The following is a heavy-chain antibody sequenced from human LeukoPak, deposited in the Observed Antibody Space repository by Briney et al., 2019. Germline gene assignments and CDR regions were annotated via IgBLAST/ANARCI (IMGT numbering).Heavy chain of an antibody. CDR2: ITSSSSNI. CDR1: GFTFSSYS. CDR3: ARESESYDSSGSTFKY. D-gene: IGHD3-22*01. J-gene: IGHJ4*02. Sequence: PGGSLRLSCAASGFTFSSYSMSWVRQAPGKGLEWVSSITSSSSNIHYADSVKGRFTISRDDSKNTLYLQMNSLRAEDTAVYYCARESESYDSSGSTFKYWGQGTLVTVSS. V-gene: IGHV3-21*01.